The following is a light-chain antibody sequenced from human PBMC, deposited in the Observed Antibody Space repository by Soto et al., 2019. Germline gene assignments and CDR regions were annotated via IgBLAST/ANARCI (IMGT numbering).Light chain of an antibody. CDR2: GAS. J-gene: IGKJ1*01. Sequence: EIVLTQSPGTLSLSPGERATLSCRASQSVSSSYVAWYQQKSGQAPRLLIYGASSRATGIPDRFSGSGSGTDFTLTISRLEPEDFAVYYCQHYGSSARWMFGQGTKVEIK. CDR3: QHYGSSARWM. V-gene: IGKV3-20*01. CDR1: QSVSSSY.